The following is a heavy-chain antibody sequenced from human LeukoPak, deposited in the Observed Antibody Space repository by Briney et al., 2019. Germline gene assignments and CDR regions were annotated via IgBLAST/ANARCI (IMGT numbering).Heavy chain of an antibody. V-gene: IGHV4-4*07. CDR3: ARDSEVVPAAGNWFDP. D-gene: IGHD2-2*01. CDR1: GGSISSYY. J-gene: IGHJ5*02. CDR2: IYTSGST. Sequence: PSETLSLTCTVSGGSISSYYWGWIRQPAGKGLEWIGRIYTSGSTNYNPSLKSRVTMSVDTSKNQFSLKLSSVTAADTAVYYCARDSEVVPAAGNWFDPWGQGTLVTVSS.